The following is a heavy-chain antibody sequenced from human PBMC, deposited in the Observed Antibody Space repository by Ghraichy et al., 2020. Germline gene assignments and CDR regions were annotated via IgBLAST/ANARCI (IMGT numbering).Heavy chain of an antibody. J-gene: IGHJ4*02. D-gene: IGHD3-9*01. Sequence: ASVKVSCKASGYTFTRYGISWVRQAPGQGLEWMGWFSAYNGNTNYAQKLQGRVTMTTDTSTSTAYMELRSLRSDDTAVYYCARVQRKEYDIFFPNFYYWGQRALFTFS. CDR3: ARVQRKEYDIFFPNFYY. CDR2: FSAYNGNT. V-gene: IGHV1-18*01. CDR1: GYTFTRYG.